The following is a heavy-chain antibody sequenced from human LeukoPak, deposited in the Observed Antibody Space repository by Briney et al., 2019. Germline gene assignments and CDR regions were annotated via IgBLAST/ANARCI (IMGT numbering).Heavy chain of an antibody. D-gene: IGHD3-16*01. V-gene: IGHV3-64*01. Sequence: GGSLRLSCAASGFTFSSYAMHWVRQAPGKGLEYVSAISSNGGSTYYANSVKGRFTISRDNSKNTLYLQMGSLRAEDMAVYYCAGDWAAADYWGQGTLVTVSS. CDR2: ISSNGGST. CDR1: GFTFSSYA. CDR3: AGDWAAADY. J-gene: IGHJ4*02.